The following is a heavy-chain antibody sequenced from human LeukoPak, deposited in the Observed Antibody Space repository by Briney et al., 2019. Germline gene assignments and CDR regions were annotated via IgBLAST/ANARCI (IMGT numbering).Heavy chain of an antibody. V-gene: IGHV3-23*01. Sequence: GGSLILSCPASGFTFITYAMSWVRQAPGKGLEWVSVISGSGGSTNYADSVKGRFTISRDNSKNTLYLQMNSLRAEDTAIYYCATPEGFDYWGQGTLVTVTS. J-gene: IGHJ4*02. CDR2: ISGSGGST. CDR1: GFTFITYA. CDR3: ATPEGFDY.